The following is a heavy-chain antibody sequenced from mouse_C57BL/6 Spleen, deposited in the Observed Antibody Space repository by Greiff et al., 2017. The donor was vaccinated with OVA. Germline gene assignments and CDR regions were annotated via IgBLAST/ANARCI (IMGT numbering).Heavy chain of an antibody. J-gene: IGHJ2*01. CDR3: TYYGSSYAFDY. CDR2: ISSGGNYI. Sequence: EVKLVESGEGLVKPGGSLKLSCAASGFTFSSYAMSWVRQTPEKRLEWVAYISSGGNYIYYADTVKGRFTISRDNARNTLYLQMSSLKSEDTAMYYCTYYGSSYAFDYWGQGTTLTVSS. V-gene: IGHV5-9-1*02. CDR1: GFTFSSYA. D-gene: IGHD1-1*01.